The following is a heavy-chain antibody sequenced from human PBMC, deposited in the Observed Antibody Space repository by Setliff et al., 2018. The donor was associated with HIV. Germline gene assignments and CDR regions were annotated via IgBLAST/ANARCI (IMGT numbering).Heavy chain of an antibody. D-gene: IGHD3-10*01. Sequence: SETLSLTCTVSGGSISSGSYYWSWIRQPAGKGLEWIGHIYTSGSTNYNPSLKSRVTISVDTSKNHFSLKLTSVTAADTAVYYCARESYFYYFDYWGQGTLVTVSS. CDR1: GGSISSGSYY. V-gene: IGHV4-61*09. J-gene: IGHJ4*02. CDR3: ARESYFYYFDY. CDR2: IYTSGST.